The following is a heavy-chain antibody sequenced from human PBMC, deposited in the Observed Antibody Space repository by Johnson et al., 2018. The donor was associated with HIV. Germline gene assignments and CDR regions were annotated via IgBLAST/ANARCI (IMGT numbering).Heavy chain of an antibody. CDR1: GFTFSSYA. V-gene: IGHV3-30-3*01. Sequence: QVQLVESGGGVVQPGRSLRLSCAASGFTFSSYAMHWVRQAPGKGLEWVAVISYDGSNKYYADSVKGRFTISRDNSKNTLYLQMNSLSAEDTAVYYFARVLWFGELFSRAFDIWGQGTMVTVSS. J-gene: IGHJ3*02. CDR3: ARVLWFGELFSRAFDI. CDR2: ISYDGSNK. D-gene: IGHD3-10*01.